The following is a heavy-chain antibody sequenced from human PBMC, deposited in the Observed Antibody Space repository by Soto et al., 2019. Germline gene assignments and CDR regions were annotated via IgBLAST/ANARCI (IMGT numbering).Heavy chain of an antibody. CDR2: INAGNGNT. CDR3: ARGGSLYWYFDL. Sequence: QVQLVQSGAEVKKPGASVKVSCKASGYTFTSYAMHWVRQAPGQRLEWMGWINAGNGNTKYSQKFQVRVTITRDTSASTAYMELSSLRAEDTAVYYGARGGSLYWYFDLWGRGTLVNVSS. D-gene: IGHD1-26*01. V-gene: IGHV1-3*01. CDR1: GYTFTSYA. J-gene: IGHJ2*01.